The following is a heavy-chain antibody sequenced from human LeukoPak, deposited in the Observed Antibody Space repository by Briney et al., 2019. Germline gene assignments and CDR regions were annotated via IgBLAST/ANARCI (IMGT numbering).Heavy chain of an antibody. Sequence: PGRSLRLSCAASGFTFSRYGMHWVRQAAGKGLEWVAFVSFEGSNKYYADSVKGRFSISRDNSQTPLSLQINNLRAQDTAVYYCAKDMGYYYGSGSYPPENDYWGQGTLVTVSS. V-gene: IGHV3-30*18. CDR1: GFTFSRYG. D-gene: IGHD3-10*01. CDR3: AKDMGYYYGSGSYPPENDY. J-gene: IGHJ4*02. CDR2: VSFEGSNK.